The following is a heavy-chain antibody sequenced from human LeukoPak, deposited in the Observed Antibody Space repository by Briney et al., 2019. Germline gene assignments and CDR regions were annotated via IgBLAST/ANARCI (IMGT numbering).Heavy chain of an antibody. CDR3: ARAGGPVTPYYFDY. Sequence: GRSLRLSCAASGFTFSSYAMHWVRQAPGKGLEWVSSVSSGSSYIYYADSVKGRFTISRDNAKNSLYLQMNSLRAEDTAVYYCARAGGPVTPYYFDYWGQGTLVTVSS. V-gene: IGHV3-21*01. D-gene: IGHD4-17*01. CDR1: GFTFSSYA. CDR2: VSSGSSYI. J-gene: IGHJ4*02.